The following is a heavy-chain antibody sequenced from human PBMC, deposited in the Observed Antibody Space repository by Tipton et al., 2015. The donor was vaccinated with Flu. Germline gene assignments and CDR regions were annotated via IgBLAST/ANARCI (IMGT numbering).Heavy chain of an antibody. CDR3: ARFKRGVAGTRVYFDY. J-gene: IGHJ4*02. D-gene: IGHD6-13*01. CDR1: GGSISSGSYY. Sequence: TLSLTCTVSGGSISSGSYYWSWVRQPAGKGLEWIGRVSSSGGTNYSPFLKSRVIISVDTSKNQFSLNLESVTAADTAVYWCARFKRGVAGTRVYFDYWGQGALVTVSS. CDR2: VSSSGGT. V-gene: IGHV4-61*02.